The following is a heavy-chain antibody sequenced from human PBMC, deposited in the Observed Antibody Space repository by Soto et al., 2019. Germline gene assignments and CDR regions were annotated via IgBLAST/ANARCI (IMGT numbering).Heavy chain of an antibody. D-gene: IGHD6-19*01. CDR3: VKVVGQWLVLQYFDL. J-gene: IGHJ2*01. CDR1: GFTFSNAW. CDR2: IKSKTDGGTT. V-gene: IGHV3-15*05. Sequence: LRLSCAASGFTFSNAWMSWVRQAPGKGLEWVGRIKSKTDGGTTDYAAPVKGRFTISRDDSKNTLYLQMSSLRAEDTAVYYCVKVVGQWLVLQYFDLWGRGTLVTVSS.